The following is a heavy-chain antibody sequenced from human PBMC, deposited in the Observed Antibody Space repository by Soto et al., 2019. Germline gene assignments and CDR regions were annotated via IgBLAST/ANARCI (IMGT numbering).Heavy chain of an antibody. CDR3: ARESGENWTYEAH. D-gene: IGHD1-7*01. V-gene: IGHV4-4*07. CDR2: ITVNGIT. CDR1: GAYVSDFS. Sequence: QVQQLESGPGLVKPWDTLSLTCTVSGAYVSDFSWSWIRQPAGKGLEWIGRITVNGITQYTLSFRSRVTMSMDTSRNQLSLNVQSATAAVTAPYYCARESGENWTYEAHWGQGTLVTVSS. J-gene: IGHJ1*01.